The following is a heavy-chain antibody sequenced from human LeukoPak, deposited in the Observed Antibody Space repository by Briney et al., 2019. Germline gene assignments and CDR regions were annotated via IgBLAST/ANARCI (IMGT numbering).Heavy chain of an antibody. V-gene: IGHV3-74*01. J-gene: IGHJ4*02. D-gene: IGHD1-26*01. Sequence: GGSLRLSCAASGFTFSSYWMHWVRQAPGKGLVWVSRINSDGSSTSYADSVKGRFTISRDNAKNTLYLQMNSLRAEDTAVYYCARGPIVGATYYFDYWGQGALVTVSS. CDR1: GFTFSSYW. CDR3: ARGPIVGATYYFDY. CDR2: INSDGSST.